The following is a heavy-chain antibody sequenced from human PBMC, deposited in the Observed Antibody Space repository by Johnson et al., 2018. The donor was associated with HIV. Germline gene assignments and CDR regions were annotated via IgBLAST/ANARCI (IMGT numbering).Heavy chain of an antibody. CDR3: AREHGWGSFDI. D-gene: IGHD3-16*01. CDR1: RIFFDDYG. Sequence: VQLVESGGGLVRPGGSLRLSCSESRIFFDDYGLRGVRQRPGKGLEGVSGVNCSGGRTYTDASVKGRFSIYRDTSKNTLDLQMNSLRAEDTAVKSCAREHGWGSFDIWGQGTMVTVSS. J-gene: IGHJ3*02. V-gene: IGHV3-20*01. CDR2: VNCSGGRT.